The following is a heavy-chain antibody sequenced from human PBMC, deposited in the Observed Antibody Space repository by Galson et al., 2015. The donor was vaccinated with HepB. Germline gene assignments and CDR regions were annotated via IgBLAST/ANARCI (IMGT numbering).Heavy chain of an antibody. J-gene: IGHJ6*02. CDR2: IDPSDSYT. CDR1: GYSFTSYW. V-gene: IGHV5-10-1*01. Sequence: QSGAEVKKPGESLRISCKGSGYSFTSYWISWVRQMPGKGLEWMGRIDPSDSYTNYSPSFQGHVTISADKSISTAYLQWSSLKASDTAMYYCARHPLGGIGVTAMVYYYYGMDVWGQGTTVTVSS. CDR3: ARHPLGGIGVTAMVYYYYGMDV. D-gene: IGHD5-18*01.